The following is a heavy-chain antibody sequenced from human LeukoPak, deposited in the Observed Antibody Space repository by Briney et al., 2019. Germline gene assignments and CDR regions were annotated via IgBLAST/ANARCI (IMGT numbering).Heavy chain of an antibody. V-gene: IGHV4-59*01. J-gene: IGHJ3*02. CDR3: VRDSGYSSSWYLIDDDFDI. D-gene: IGHD6-13*01. CDR1: GGSISSYY. Sequence: SETLSLTCTVSGGSISSYYWSWIRQPPGKGLEWIGYIYYSGSTNYNPSLKSRITLSLETSSNQISLELKSVTSADTALYYCVRDSGYSSSWYLIDDDFDIWGQGTMVIVSA. CDR2: IYYSGST.